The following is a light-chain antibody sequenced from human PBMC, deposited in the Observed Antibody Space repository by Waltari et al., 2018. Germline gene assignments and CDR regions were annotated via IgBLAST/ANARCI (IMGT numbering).Light chain of an antibody. CDR1: QGIHDN. V-gene: IGKV3-15*01. Sequence: ETVMTQSPATLSMSPGERAILSCRASQGIHDNLAWYQQKPGQAPRLLIYRASTRATGIPARFSGSGSGTDFPLTITSLQSEDSALYYCQQYNRWPPLTFGGGTKVEI. CDR2: RAS. J-gene: IGKJ4*01. CDR3: QQYNRWPPLT.